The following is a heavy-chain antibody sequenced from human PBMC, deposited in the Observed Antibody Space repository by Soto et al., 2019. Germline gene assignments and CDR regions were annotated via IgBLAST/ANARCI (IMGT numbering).Heavy chain of an antibody. V-gene: IGHV3-48*02. J-gene: IGHJ6*02. CDR2: ISSSSSTI. CDR3: ARDNPRSSGWDV. CDR1: GFTLSSYS. Sequence: EVQLVESGGGVVQPGGSLRLSCEASGFTLSSYSMNWARQAPGQGLEWVSYISSSSSTIYYADSVKGRFTISRDNAKNSLYLQMNSLRDEATAVYYCARDNPRSSGWDVWGQGTTVTVSS.